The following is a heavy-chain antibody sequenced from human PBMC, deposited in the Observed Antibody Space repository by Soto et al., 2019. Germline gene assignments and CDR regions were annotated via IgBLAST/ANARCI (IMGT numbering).Heavy chain of an antibody. Sequence: XSVEVSCKASGYTFTSYDIDLVRQATGQGLEWMGWMNPNSGNTGYAQKFQGRVTMTRNTSISTAYMELSSLRSEDTAVYYCARMKYCSSPSCNQTGFDPWGQGTLVTVSS. D-gene: IGHD2-2*01. CDR1: GYTFTSYD. V-gene: IGHV1-8*01. CDR2: MNPNSGNT. CDR3: ARMKYCSSPSCNQTGFDP. J-gene: IGHJ5*02.